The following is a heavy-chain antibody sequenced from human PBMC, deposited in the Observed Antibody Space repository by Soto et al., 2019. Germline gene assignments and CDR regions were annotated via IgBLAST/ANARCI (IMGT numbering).Heavy chain of an antibody. Sequence: QVQLVQSGAEVKKPGSSVKVSCKASGGTFSSYAISWVRQAPGQGLEWMGGIIPIFGTANYAQKFQGRVTITADESTSTGYMELSSLRSEDTAVYYCAIYYGDSPRYYFDYWGQGTLFTVSS. J-gene: IGHJ4*02. CDR2: IIPIFGTA. CDR1: GGTFSSYA. V-gene: IGHV1-69*01. D-gene: IGHD4-17*01. CDR3: AIYYGDSPRYYFDY.